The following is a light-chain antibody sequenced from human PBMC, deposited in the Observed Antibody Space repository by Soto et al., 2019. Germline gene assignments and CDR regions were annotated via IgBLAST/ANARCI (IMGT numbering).Light chain of an antibody. J-gene: IGKJ1*01. V-gene: IGKV3-20*01. CDR2: DAS. Sequence: EIVLTQSPGTLSLSPGERATLSCRASQSITGTYLAWYQQKPGQDPRLLIYDASSRATGIPDRFSGSGSGTDVVFTISRLEPEDSAVYYCQQYGSSPIPFGQGTNVEIK. CDR1: QSITGTY. CDR3: QQYGSSPIP.